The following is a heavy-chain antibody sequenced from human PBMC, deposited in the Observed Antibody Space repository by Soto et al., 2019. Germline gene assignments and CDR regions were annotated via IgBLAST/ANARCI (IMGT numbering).Heavy chain of an antibody. CDR2: INQDGSEK. J-gene: IGHJ4*02. V-gene: IGHV3-7*01. CDR3: TRYLDF. Sequence: RRALVLSCATSVFTFSTSWMDWVRQTPGKGLEWVANINQDGSEKNYVDSVKGRFTISRENAKNSLFLQMSSLTAEDSGLYYCTRYLDFWGQGTMVTVSS. CDR1: VFTFSTSW.